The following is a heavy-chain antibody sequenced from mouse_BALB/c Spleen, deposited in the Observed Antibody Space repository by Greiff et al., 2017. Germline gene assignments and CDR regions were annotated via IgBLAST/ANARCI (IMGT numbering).Heavy chain of an antibody. J-gene: IGHJ2*01. CDR3: ARHRVGYGFYFDY. Sequence: EVMLVESGGGLVKPGGSLKLSCAASGFTFSSYAMSWVRQTPEKRLEWVATISSGGSYTYYPDSVKGRFTISRDNAKNTLYLQMSSLRSEDTAMYYCARHRVGYGFYFDYWGQGTTLTVSS. D-gene: IGHD2-2*01. V-gene: IGHV5-9-3*01. CDR2: ISSGGSYT. CDR1: GFTFSSYA.